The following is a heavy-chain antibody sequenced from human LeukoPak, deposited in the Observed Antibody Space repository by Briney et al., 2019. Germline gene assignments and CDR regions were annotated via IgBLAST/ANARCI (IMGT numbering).Heavy chain of an antibody. V-gene: IGHV4-34*01. CDR3: ARVTGYYYGSGSYYNRYYFDY. J-gene: IGHJ4*02. D-gene: IGHD3-10*01. CDR1: GGSFRGYY. Sequence: PSETLSLTCAVYGGSFRGYYWSWIRQPPGKGREWSGEISHSGSTNYNPSLKSRVTISVDTSKNQFSLKLSSVTAADTAVYYCARVTGYYYGSGSYYNRYYFDYWGQGTLVTVSS. CDR2: ISHSGST.